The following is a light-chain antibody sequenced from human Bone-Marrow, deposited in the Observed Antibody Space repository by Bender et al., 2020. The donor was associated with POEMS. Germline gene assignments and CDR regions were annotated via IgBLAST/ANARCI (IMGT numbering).Light chain of an antibody. J-gene: IGLJ2*01. CDR1: ALAKQF. CDR3: QAWDTSSVV. Sequence: SYELTQPPSVSVSPGQTASITCSGDALAKQFAYWYQLKAGQAPVLVMYRDSERPSGIPERFSGSNSGNIATLTISGTQALDEADYYCQAWDTSSVVFGGGTKLTVL. V-gene: IGLV3-1*01. CDR2: RDS.